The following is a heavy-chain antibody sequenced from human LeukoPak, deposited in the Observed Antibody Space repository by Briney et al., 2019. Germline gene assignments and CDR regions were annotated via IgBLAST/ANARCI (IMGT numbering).Heavy chain of an antibody. CDR3: ARGPVTPIQNWFDP. Sequence: GASVKVSCKASGYTFTDHYMHWIRQAPGQGLEWMGRINPNSGGTNFAQKFQGRVTMTRDMSISTAYVKLDSLTSDDTAIYYCARGPVTPIQNWFDPWGQGTLVTVSP. J-gene: IGHJ5*02. D-gene: IGHD4-17*01. CDR2: INPNSGGT. CDR1: GYTFTDHY. V-gene: IGHV1-2*06.